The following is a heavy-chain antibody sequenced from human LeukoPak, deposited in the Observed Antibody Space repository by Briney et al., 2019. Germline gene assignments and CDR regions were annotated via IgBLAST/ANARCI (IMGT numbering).Heavy chain of an antibody. Sequence: SETLSLTCTVSGGSISSGSYYWSWIRQPAGKGLEWIGRIYTSGSTNYNPSLKSRVTISVDTSKNRFSLKLSSVTAADTAVYYCARQTTNYYDSSGYQLGWFDPWGQGTLVTLSS. CDR1: GGSISSGSYY. D-gene: IGHD3-22*01. CDR3: ARQTTNYYDSSGYQLGWFDP. CDR2: IYTSGST. V-gene: IGHV4-61*02. J-gene: IGHJ5*02.